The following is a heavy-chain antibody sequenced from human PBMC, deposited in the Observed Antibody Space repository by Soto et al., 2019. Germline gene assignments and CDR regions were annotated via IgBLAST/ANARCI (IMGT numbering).Heavy chain of an antibody. D-gene: IGHD3-3*01. CDR2: IGGDGGSP. Sequence: EAQLLESGGGLVQPGGSLRLSCAASGFTFSEYAMSWVRQAPGKGLEWVSVIGGDGGSPNYADSVKGRFTVSRDNSKSTLYLQMDSLRAEDTALYYCAKDSIIRNGIYDPFDIWGQGTMVTVSS. CDR1: GFTFSEYA. CDR3: AKDSIIRNGIYDPFDI. V-gene: IGHV3-23*01. J-gene: IGHJ3*02.